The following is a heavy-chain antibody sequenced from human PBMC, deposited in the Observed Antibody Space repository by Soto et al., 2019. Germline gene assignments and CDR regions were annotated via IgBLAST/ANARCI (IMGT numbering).Heavy chain of an antibody. CDR2: INHSGST. V-gene: IGHV4-34*01. D-gene: IGHD3-22*01. CDR1: GGSFSGFY. Sequence: NPSDSPARIPTLDGGSFSGFYWSWISQPPGKGLEWIGEINHSGSTNYNPSLKSRVTISVETSKNQFSLKLSSVTAADTAVYYCARRKFTMIVVVSGPWGQGTLVTVSS. J-gene: IGHJ5*02. CDR3: ARRKFTMIVVVSGP.